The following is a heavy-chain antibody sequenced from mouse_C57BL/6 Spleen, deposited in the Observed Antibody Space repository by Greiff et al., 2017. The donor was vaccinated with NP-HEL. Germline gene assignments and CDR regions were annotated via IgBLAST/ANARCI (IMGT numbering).Heavy chain of an antibody. CDR3: TRGWYDYAMDY. Sequence: VQLQQSGAELVRPGASVTLSCKASGYTFTDYEMHWVKQTPVHGLEWIGAIDPETGGTAYNQKFKGKAILTADNSSSTAYMERRSLTSEDSAVYYCTRGWYDYAMDYWGQGTSVTVSS. V-gene: IGHV1-15*01. D-gene: IGHD2-4*01. CDR1: GYTFTDYE. CDR2: IDPETGGT. J-gene: IGHJ4*01.